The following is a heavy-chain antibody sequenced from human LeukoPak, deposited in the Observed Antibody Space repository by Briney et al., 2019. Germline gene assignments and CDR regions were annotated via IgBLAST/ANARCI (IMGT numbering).Heavy chain of an antibody. CDR2: INPNSGGT. CDR1: GYTFTGYY. V-gene: IGHV1-2*02. Sequence: ASVKVSCKASGYTFTGYYMHWVRQAPGQGLEWMGWINPNSGGTDYAQKFQGRVTMTRDTSISTAYKELSRLRSDDTAVYYCARERATYYDSSGYYDYWGQGTLVTVSS. J-gene: IGHJ4*02. CDR3: ARERATYYDSSGYYDY. D-gene: IGHD3-22*01.